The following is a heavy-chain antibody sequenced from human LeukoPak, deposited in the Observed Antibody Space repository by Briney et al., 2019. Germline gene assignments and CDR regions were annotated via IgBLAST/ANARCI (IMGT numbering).Heavy chain of an antibody. J-gene: IGHJ5*02. Sequence: SVKVSCKASGDTFSSYAISWVRQAPGQGLEWMGRIIPILGIANYAQKFQGRVTITADKSTSTAYMELSSLRSEDTAVYYCARDDSDSSSWYGGFDPWGQGTLVTVSS. CDR1: GDTFSSYA. CDR2: IIPILGIA. D-gene: IGHD6-13*01. CDR3: ARDDSDSSSWYGGFDP. V-gene: IGHV1-69*04.